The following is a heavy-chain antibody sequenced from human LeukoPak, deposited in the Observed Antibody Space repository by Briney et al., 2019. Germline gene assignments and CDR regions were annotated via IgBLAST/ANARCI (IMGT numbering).Heavy chain of an antibody. V-gene: IGHV4-34*01. CDR3: ARGGGPPARYPYNTMVRGVIPPNWFDP. Sequence: SETLSLTCAVYGGSFSGYYWSWIRQPPGKGLEWIGEINHSGSTNYNPSLKSRVTISVDTSKNQFSLKLSSVTAADTAVYYCARGGGPPARYPYNTMVRGVIPPNWFDPWGQGTLVTVSS. CDR2: INHSGST. J-gene: IGHJ5*02. D-gene: IGHD3-10*01. CDR1: GGSFSGYY.